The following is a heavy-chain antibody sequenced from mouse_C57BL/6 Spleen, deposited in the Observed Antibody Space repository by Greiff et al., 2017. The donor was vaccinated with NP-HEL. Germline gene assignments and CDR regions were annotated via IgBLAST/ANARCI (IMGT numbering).Heavy chain of an antibody. D-gene: IGHD4-1*01. CDR2: ISGGGGNT. J-gene: IGHJ4*01. Sequence: DVHLVESGGGLVKPGGSLKLSCAASGFTFSSYTMSWVRQTPEKRLEWVATISGGGGNTYYPDSVKGRFTISRDNAKNTLYLQMSSLRSEDTALYYWARHRGWDGAMDYWGQGTSVTVSS. CDR1: GFTFSSYT. CDR3: ARHRGWDGAMDY. V-gene: IGHV5-9*01.